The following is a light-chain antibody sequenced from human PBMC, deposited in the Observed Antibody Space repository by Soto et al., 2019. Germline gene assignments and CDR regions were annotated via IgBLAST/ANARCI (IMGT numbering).Light chain of an antibody. V-gene: IGKV3-20*01. J-gene: IGKJ1*01. CDR3: QQYGSSPRT. Sequence: ELELTQSPGTLSLSQGERATLSCRASQSVSSSYLAWYQQKPGQAPRLLIYGASSRATGIPDRFSGSGSGTDFTLTISRLEPEDFAVYYCQQYGSSPRTFGQGTKVDIK. CDR2: GAS. CDR1: QSVSSSY.